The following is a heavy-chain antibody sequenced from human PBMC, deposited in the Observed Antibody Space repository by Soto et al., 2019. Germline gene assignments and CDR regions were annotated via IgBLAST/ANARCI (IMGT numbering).Heavy chain of an antibody. V-gene: IGHV4-4*07. CDR3: ARGPGSYNWFDL. Sequence: SETLSLTCTVSGSSISGFYWSWIRQPAGKGLEWIGRIYSSGITSYNPSLKSRVTMSVDTSKNQFSLNLTSATAADTAVYYCARGPGSYNWFDLWGQGTLVTVSS. CDR2: IYSSGIT. J-gene: IGHJ5*02. D-gene: IGHD3-10*01. CDR1: GSSISGFY.